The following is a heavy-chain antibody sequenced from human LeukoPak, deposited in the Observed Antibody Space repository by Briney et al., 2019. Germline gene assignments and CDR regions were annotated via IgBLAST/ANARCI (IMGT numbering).Heavy chain of an antibody. D-gene: IGHD5-24*01. V-gene: IGHV4-34*08. CDR3: AMAQYYFDY. CDR2: INHSGST. Sequence: GSLRLSCAASGFTFSSYAMSWVRQAPGKGLEWIGEINHSGSTNYNPSLKSRVTISVDTSKNQFSLKLSSVTAADTAVYYCAMAQYYFDYWGQGTLVTVSS. J-gene: IGHJ4*02. CDR1: GFTFSSYA.